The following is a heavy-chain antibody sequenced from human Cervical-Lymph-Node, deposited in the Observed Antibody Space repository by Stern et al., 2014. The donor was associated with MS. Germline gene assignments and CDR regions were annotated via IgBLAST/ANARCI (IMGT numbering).Heavy chain of an antibody. Sequence: EVHLVESGAEVKKPGESLKISCKGSGYSFTANWIAWVRQMPGKGLEWMEIIYPGDSDTRYSPSFQGQVTISADNSISTAYLQWSSLKASDTAMYYCARDYGDYAFDYWGQGTLVTVSS. CDR2: IYPGDSDT. D-gene: IGHD4-17*01. V-gene: IGHV5-51*01. CDR3: ARDYGDYAFDY. J-gene: IGHJ4*02. CDR1: GYSFTANW.